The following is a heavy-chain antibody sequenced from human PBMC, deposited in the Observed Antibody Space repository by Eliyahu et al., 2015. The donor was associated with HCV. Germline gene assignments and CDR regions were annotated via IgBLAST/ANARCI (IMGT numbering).Heavy chain of an antibody. J-gene: IGHJ4*02. V-gene: IGHV1-69*01. D-gene: IGHD1-26*01. CDR3: ARGSSDCSRSNCPFDY. Sequence: QVQLVQSGAEVKKPGSSVRVSCKASGGTFTKYPISWVRQAPGKGLEWMGGIIPVVGISDYAQSFQGRVTISADESTSTAYMDLSGLKSEDTAVYYCARGSSDCSRSNCPFDYWGQGTLVTVSS. CDR2: IIPVVGIS. CDR1: GGTFTKYP.